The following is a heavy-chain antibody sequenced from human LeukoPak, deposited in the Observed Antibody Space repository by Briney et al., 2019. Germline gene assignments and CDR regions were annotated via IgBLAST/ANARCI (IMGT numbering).Heavy chain of an antibody. J-gene: IGHJ5*02. Sequence: SVKVSCTASGGTFSSYAISWVRQAPEQGLEWMGRIIPIFGIANYAQKFQGRVTITADKSTSTAYMELSSLRSEDTAVYYCARSSPRDIVVVPAAITWFDPWGQGTLVTVSS. D-gene: IGHD2-2*01. CDR1: GGTFSSYA. V-gene: IGHV1-69*04. CDR3: ARSSPRDIVVVPAAITWFDP. CDR2: IIPIFGIA.